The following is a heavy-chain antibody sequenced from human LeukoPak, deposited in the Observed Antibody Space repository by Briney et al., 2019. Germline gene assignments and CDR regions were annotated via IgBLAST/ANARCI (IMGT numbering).Heavy chain of an antibody. CDR1: GFTFDDYA. CDR2: ISWNSGSI. V-gene: IGHV3-9*01. Sequence: PGGSLRLSCAASGFTFDDYAMPWVRQAPGKGLEWVSGISWNSGSIGYADSVKGRFTISRDNAKNSLCLQMNSLRAEDTALYYCAKDSAASGAFDIWGQGTMVTVSS. D-gene: IGHD6-25*01. J-gene: IGHJ3*02. CDR3: AKDSAASGAFDI.